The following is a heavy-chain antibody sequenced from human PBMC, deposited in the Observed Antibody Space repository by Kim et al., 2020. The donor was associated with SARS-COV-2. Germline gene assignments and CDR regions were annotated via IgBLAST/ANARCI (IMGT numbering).Heavy chain of an antibody. Sequence: KGRFTISRDNAKNCLYLQMNSRRAEDTALYYCAKAGRGYCSSTSCSPFDYWGQGTLVTVSS. D-gene: IGHD2-2*01. J-gene: IGHJ4*02. V-gene: IGHV3-9*01. CDR3: AKAGRGYCSSTSCSPFDY.